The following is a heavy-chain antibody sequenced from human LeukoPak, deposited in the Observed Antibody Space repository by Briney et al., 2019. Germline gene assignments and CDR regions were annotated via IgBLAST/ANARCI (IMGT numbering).Heavy chain of an antibody. J-gene: IGHJ5*02. V-gene: IGHV3-15*01. CDR3: TTGGAPPPGSSGTPTGFDP. CDR1: GFTFGDYA. CDR2: IKSKTDGGTT. Sequence: GGSLRLSCTASGFTFGDYAMSWVRQAPGKGLEWVGRIKSKTDGGTTDYAAPVKGRFTISRDDSKNTLYLQMNSLKTEDTAVYYCTTGGAPPPGSSGTPTGFDPWGQGTLVTVSS. D-gene: IGHD3-10*01.